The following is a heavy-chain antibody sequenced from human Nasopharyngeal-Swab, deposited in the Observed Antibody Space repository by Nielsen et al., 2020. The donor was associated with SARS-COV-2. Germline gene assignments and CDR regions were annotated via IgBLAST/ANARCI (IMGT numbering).Heavy chain of an antibody. J-gene: IGHJ6*02. Sequence: LKISCAASGFTFSSSWMSWVRQALGQRLEWVANIKQDGSEKYYVDSVKGRFTISRDNAKNSLYLQMNSLRAEDTAVYYCARDGAAVARNTAYFYYGMDVWGQGTTVTVSS. CDR3: ARDGAAVARNTAYFYYGMDV. CDR1: GFTFSSSW. V-gene: IGHV3-7*01. D-gene: IGHD6-19*01. CDR2: IKQDGSEK.